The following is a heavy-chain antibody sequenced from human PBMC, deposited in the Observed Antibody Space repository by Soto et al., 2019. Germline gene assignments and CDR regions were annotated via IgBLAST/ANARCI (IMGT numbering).Heavy chain of an antibody. D-gene: IGHD2-21*02. Sequence: QVQLVQSGAEEKKPGASVKVSCKASGYTFTSYAMHWVRQAPGQRLEWMGWINAGNGNTKYSQKFQGRVTITRDTSASTAHMELSSLRSEDTAVYYCARSIVVVTALDYWGQGTLVTFSS. V-gene: IGHV1-3*05. CDR3: ARSIVVVTALDY. J-gene: IGHJ4*02. CDR1: GYTFTSYA. CDR2: INAGNGNT.